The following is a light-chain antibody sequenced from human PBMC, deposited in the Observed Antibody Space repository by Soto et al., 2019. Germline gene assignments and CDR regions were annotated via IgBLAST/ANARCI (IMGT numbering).Light chain of an antibody. CDR1: QSVSSTF. CDR3: QQFDSSVT. Sequence: EIVLTQSPGSLSLSPGERATLSCRASQSVSSTFFAWYQQSPGQAPRLLMYGASSRATGIPERFSGSGSGTDFTLTISRLEPEYFAVYYCQQFDSSVTFGQGTKVEIK. J-gene: IGKJ1*01. CDR2: GAS. V-gene: IGKV3-20*01.